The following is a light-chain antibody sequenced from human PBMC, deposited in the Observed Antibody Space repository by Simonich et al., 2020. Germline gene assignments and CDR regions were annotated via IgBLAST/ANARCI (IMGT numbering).Light chain of an antibody. CDR2: EVS. CDR3: QQYYSTPYT. CDR1: QSLLHSDGKTY. V-gene: IGKV2-29*01. Sequence: DIVMTQTPLSLSVTPGQPASISCKSSQSLLHSDGKTYLYWYLQKPGQSLQLLIYEVSSRFSGVPDRFSGSGSGTDFTLTISSLQAEDVAVYYCQQYYSTPYTFGQGTKLEIK. J-gene: IGKJ2*01.